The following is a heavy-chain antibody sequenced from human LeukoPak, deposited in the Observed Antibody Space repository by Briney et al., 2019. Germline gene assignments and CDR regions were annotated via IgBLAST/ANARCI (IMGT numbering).Heavy chain of an antibody. CDR3: ARTRLLRYFDWSEDAFDI. D-gene: IGHD3-9*01. CDR2: INAGNGNT. V-gene: IGHV1-3*01. J-gene: IGHJ3*02. Sequence: ASVKVSFKASGYTFTSYAMHWVRQAPGQRLEWMGWINAGNGNTKYSQKFQGRVTITRDTSASTAYMELSSLRSEDTAVYYCARTRLLRYFDWSEDAFDIWGQGTMVTVSS. CDR1: GYTFTSYA.